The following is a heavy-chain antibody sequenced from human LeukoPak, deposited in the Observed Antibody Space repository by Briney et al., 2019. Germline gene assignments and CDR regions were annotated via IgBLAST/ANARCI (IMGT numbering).Heavy chain of an antibody. Sequence: GGSLRLSCAASGFTFSSYAMHWVRQAPGKGLEYVSAISSNGGSTYYANSVKGRFTISRDNSKNTLYLQMGSLRAEDMAVYNCARERYYYDSSGLWFDPWGQGTLVTVSS. V-gene: IGHV3-64*01. CDR1: GFTFSSYA. CDR3: ARERYYYDSSGLWFDP. D-gene: IGHD3-22*01. CDR2: ISSNGGST. J-gene: IGHJ5*02.